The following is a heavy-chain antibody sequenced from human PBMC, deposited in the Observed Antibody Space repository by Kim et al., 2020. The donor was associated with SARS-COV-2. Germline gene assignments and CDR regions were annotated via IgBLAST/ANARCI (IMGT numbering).Heavy chain of an antibody. CDR1: GYTFTSYY. CDR2: INPSGGST. J-gene: IGHJ4*02. Sequence: ASVKVSCKASGYTFTSYYMHWVRQAPGQGLEWMGIINPSGGSTSYAQKFQGRVTMTRDTSTSTVYMELSSLRSEDTAVYYCARDTIYYYDRALFDYWGQGTLVTVSS. V-gene: IGHV1-46*01. CDR3: ARDTIYYYDRALFDY. D-gene: IGHD3-22*01.